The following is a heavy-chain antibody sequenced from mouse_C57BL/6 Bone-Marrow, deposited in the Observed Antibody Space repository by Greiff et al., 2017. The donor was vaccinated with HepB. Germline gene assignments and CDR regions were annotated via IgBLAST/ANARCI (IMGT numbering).Heavy chain of an antibody. V-gene: IGHV1-19*01. CDR3: ARSPFGYYYGSGDY. Sequence: EVKLMESGPVLVKPGASVKMSCKASGYTFTDYYMNWVKQSHGKSLEWIGVINPYNGGTSYNQKFKGKATLTVDKSSSTAYMELNSLTSEDSAVYYCARSPFGYYYGSGDYWGQGTTLTVSS. CDR2: INPYNGGT. CDR1: GYTFTDYY. J-gene: IGHJ2*01. D-gene: IGHD1-1*01.